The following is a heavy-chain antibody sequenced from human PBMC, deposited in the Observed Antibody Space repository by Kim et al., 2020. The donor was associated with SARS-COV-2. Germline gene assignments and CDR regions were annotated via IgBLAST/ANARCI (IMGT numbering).Heavy chain of an antibody. CDR2: T. CDR3: ARGRITMIVDY. J-gene: IGHJ4*02. V-gene: IGHV4-59*09. D-gene: IGHD3-22*01. Sequence: TDCNPSLKRRVTISVDTSKNQFSLKLSSVTAADTAVYYCARGRITMIVDYWGQGTLVTVSS.